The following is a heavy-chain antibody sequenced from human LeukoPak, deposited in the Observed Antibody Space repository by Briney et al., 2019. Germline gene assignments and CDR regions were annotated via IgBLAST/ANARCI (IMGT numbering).Heavy chain of an antibody. D-gene: IGHD4-23*01. J-gene: IGHJ4*02. CDR3: ATVYYGGNSLFFDY. CDR1: GYTLTELS. Sequence: ASVKVSCKVSGYTLTELSMHWVRQAPGKGLEWMGGFDPEDGETIYAQKFQGRVTMTEDTSTDTAYMELSSLRSEDTAVYYCATVYYGGNSLFFDYWGQGTLVTVSS. V-gene: IGHV1-24*01. CDR2: FDPEDGET.